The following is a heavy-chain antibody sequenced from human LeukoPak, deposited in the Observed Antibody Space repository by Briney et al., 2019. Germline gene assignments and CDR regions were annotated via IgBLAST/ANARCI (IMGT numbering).Heavy chain of an antibody. V-gene: IGHV3-15*01. CDR3: TTGTERLLNNPV. CDR1: GFTFNNAW. CDR2: IKSKTDGGTT. D-gene: IGHD6-25*01. J-gene: IGHJ4*02. Sequence: GGSLRLSCEASGFTFNNAWMMWQRQAPGKGLEWVGRIKSKTDGGTTDYAAPVKGRFTISRDDSKNTLYLQMNSLKTEDTAVYYFTTGTERLLNNPVWGQGTLVTVSS.